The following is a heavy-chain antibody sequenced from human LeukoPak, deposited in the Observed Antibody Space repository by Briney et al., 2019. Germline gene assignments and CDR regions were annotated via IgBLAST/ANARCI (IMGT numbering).Heavy chain of an antibody. CDR2: ISSGSSTI. CDR1: GFTLSNYN. Sequence: GGSLRLSCAASGFTLSNYNMNWARQAPGKGLEWVSYISSGSSTIYYADSVKGRFTISRDNAKNSLYLQMNSLREEDTAVYYCARQYTGCDSSDYWGQGTLVTVSS. D-gene: IGHD5-12*01. CDR3: ARQYTGCDSSDY. V-gene: IGHV3-48*02. J-gene: IGHJ4*02.